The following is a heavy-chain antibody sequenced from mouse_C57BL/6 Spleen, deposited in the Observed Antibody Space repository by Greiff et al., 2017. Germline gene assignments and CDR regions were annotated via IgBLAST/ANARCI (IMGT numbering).Heavy chain of an antibody. Sequence: VMLVESGPGLVQPSQSLSITCTVSGFSLTSYGVHWVRQSPGKGLEWLGVIWSGGSTDYNAAFISRLSISKDNSKSQVFFKMNSLQADDTAIYYCARNGYGNYGAYWGQGTLVTVSA. CDR1: GFSLTSYG. V-gene: IGHV2-2*01. J-gene: IGHJ3*01. CDR2: IWSGGST. D-gene: IGHD2-10*02. CDR3: ARNGYGNYGAY.